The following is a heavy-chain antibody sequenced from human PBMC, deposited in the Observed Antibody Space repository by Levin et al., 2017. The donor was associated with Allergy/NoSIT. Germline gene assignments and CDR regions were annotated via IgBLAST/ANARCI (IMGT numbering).Heavy chain of an antibody. V-gene: IGHV3-23*01. CDR3: AKDQGYSGYDYFDY. J-gene: IGHJ4*02. CDR1: GFTFSSYA. CDR2: ISGSGGST. Sequence: GESLKISCAASGFTFSSYAMSWVRQAPGKGLEWVSAISGSGGSTYYADSVKGRFTISRDNSKNTLYLQMNSLRAEDTAVYYCAKDQGYSGYDYFDYWGQGTLVTVSS. D-gene: IGHD5-12*01.